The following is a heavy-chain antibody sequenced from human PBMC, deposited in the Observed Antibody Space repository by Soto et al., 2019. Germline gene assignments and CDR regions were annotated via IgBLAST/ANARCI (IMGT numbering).Heavy chain of an antibody. Sequence: ASETLSLTCAVSGGSISSGGFSWGWIRQPPGKGLEWIGYIYHSGSTYYNPSLKSRVTISVDRSKNQFSLKLSSVTAADTAVYYCARVSTVTTFFYFDYWGQGTLVTVSS. CDR1: GGSISSGGFS. CDR3: ARVSTVTTFFYFDY. CDR2: IYHSGST. D-gene: IGHD4-17*01. J-gene: IGHJ4*02. V-gene: IGHV4-30-2*01.